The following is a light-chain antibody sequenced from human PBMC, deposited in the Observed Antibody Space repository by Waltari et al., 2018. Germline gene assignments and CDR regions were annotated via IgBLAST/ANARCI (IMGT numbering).Light chain of an antibody. CDR1: RTNIGSNY. CDR2: KNN. CDR3: AAWDDSLSGLV. V-gene: IGLV1-47*01. J-gene: IGLJ3*02. Sequence: QSVLTQPTSASGDPGQKVTISCNGSRTNIGSNYVYWYQQFPGTAPKLLIYKNNQRPSGVPYRFSDSKSGTSASLAINGLRSEDEADYYCAAWDDSLSGLVLGGGTKVTVL.